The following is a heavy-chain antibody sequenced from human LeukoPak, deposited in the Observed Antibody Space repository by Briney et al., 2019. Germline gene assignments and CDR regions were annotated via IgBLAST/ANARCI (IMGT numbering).Heavy chain of an antibody. V-gene: IGHV1-18*01. CDR2: ISAYNGNT. J-gene: IGHJ1*01. CDR3: AREGVAAAGHAEYFQH. CDR1: GYTFTSYG. D-gene: IGHD6-13*01. Sequence: ASVKVSCKASGYTFTSYGISWVRQAPGQGLEWMGWISAYNGNTNYAQKFQGRVTITADESTSTAYMELSSLRSEDTAVYYCAREGVAAAGHAEYFQHWGQGTLVTVSS.